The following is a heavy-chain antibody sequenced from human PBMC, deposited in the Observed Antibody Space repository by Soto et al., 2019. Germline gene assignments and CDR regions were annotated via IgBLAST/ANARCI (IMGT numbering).Heavy chain of an antibody. CDR2: IIPILGIA. J-gene: IGHJ3*02. V-gene: IGHV1-69*02. CDR3: ARREEIVVVPAAETDDDGFDI. D-gene: IGHD2-2*01. CDR1: GGTFSSYT. Sequence: ASVKVSCKASGGTFSSYTISWVRQAPGQGLEWMGRIIPILGIANYAQKFQGRVTITADKSTSTAYMELSSLRSEDTAVYYCARREEIVVVPAAETDDDGFDIWGQGTMVTVSS.